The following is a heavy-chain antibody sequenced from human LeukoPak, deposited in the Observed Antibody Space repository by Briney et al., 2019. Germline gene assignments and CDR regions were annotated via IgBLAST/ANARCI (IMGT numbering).Heavy chain of an antibody. J-gene: IGHJ4*02. CDR1: GGSISSSSYY. CDR3: ARLDDYGDYLW. CDR2: IYYSGST. D-gene: IGHD4-17*01. Sequence: PSETLSLTCTVSGGSISSSSYYWGWIRQPPGRGLEWIGSIYYSGSTYYNPSLKSRVTISVDTSKNQFSLKLSSVTAADTAVYYCARLDDYGDYLWWGQGTLVTVSS. V-gene: IGHV4-39*01.